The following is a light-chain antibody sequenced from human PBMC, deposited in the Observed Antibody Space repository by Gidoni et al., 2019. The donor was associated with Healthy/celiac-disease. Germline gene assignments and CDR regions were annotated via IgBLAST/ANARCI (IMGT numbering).Light chain of an antibody. Sequence: EIVMTQSPATLSVSPGERATLSCRASQSVSSNLAWYQQKPGQAPRFLIYGASTRATGIPARFSGSGSGTEFTLTISSLQSEDFAVYYCQQYNNWPRTFXQXTKLXIK. CDR1: QSVSSN. V-gene: IGKV3-15*01. CDR2: GAS. CDR3: QQYNNWPRT. J-gene: IGKJ2*01.